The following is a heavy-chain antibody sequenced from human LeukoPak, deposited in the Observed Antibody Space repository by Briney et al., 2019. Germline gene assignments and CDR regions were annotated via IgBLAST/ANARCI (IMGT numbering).Heavy chain of an antibody. Sequence: PSETLSLTCTVSGGSISSSSYYWGWIRQPPGKGLEWIGSIYYSGSTNYNPSLKSRVTISVDTSKNQFSLKLSSVTAADTAVYYCARSQRVRGVIRYYYYMDVWGKGTTVTVSS. CDR3: ARSQRVRGVIRYYYYMDV. J-gene: IGHJ6*03. D-gene: IGHD3-10*01. V-gene: IGHV4-39*07. CDR2: IYYSGST. CDR1: GGSISSSSYY.